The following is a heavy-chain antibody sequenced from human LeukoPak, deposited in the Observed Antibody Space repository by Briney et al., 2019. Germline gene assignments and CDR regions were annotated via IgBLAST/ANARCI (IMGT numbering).Heavy chain of an antibody. CDR1: GGSISSGGYY. J-gene: IGHJ2*01. Sequence: SETLSLTCTVSGGSISSGGYYWGWVRQHPGKGLEWIGYIYYSGSTYHNPSLKSRVTISVDTSKNQFSLKLSSVTAADTAVYYCARDSPNWGPTEYWYFDLWGRGTLVTVSS. V-gene: IGHV4-31*03. D-gene: IGHD7-27*01. CDR3: ARDSPNWGPTEYWYFDL. CDR2: IYYSGST.